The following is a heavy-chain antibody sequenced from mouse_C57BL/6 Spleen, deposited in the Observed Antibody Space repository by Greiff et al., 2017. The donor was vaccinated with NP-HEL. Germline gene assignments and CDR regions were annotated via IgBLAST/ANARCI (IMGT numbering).Heavy chain of an antibody. V-gene: IGHV3-6*01. CDR2: ISYDGSN. D-gene: IGHD1-1*01. CDR3: ARDSDYGSSYSAWFAY. J-gene: IGHJ3*01. CDR1: GYSITSGYY. Sequence: EVKLVESGPGLVKPSQSLSLTCSVTGYSITSGYYWNWIRQFPGNKLEWMGYISYDGSNNYNPSLKNRISITRDTSKNQFFLKLNSVTTEDTATYYCARDSDYGSSYSAWFAYWGQGTLVTVSA.